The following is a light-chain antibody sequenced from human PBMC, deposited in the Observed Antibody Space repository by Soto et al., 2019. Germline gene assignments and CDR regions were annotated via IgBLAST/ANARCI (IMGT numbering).Light chain of an antibody. CDR3: QQYNSYLYT. V-gene: IGKV1-5*01. J-gene: IGKJ2*01. Sequence: TQSPATLSLSPGERATLSCRASQSVSSSLGWYQQKPGKAPKLLIYDASSLESGVPSRFSGSGSGTEFTLTISSLQPDDFATYYCQQYNSYLYTFGQGTKLEIK. CDR1: QSVSSS. CDR2: DAS.